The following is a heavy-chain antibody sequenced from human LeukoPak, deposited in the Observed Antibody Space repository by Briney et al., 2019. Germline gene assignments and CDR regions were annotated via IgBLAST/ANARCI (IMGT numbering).Heavy chain of an antibody. D-gene: IGHD2-2*01. CDR1: GFTFSSYW. J-gene: IGHJ6*02. V-gene: IGHV3-7*01. CDR3: ARDRPSGPRYCSSTSCVRYYYYYGMDV. Sequence: GGSLRLSCAASGFTFSSYWMSWVRQAPGKGLEWVANIKQDGSEKYYVDSVKGRLTISRDNAKNSLYLQMNSLRAEDTAVYYCARDRPSGPRYCSSTSCVRYYYYYGMDVWGQGTTVTVSS. CDR2: IKQDGSEK.